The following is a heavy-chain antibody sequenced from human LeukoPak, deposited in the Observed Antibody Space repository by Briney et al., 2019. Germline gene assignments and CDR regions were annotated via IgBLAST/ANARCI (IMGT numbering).Heavy chain of an antibody. D-gene: IGHD5-24*01. CDR3: ARDADGSRTLLDD. CDR1: GYTFTAYS. V-gene: IGHV1-18*01. Sequence: ASVKVSCMTSGYTFTAYSLTWARQAPGQGLEWVGWINPDDGSTKYAQNVQGRVTLSIDTATGISYMEVRSLRADDTAVYYCARDADGSRTLLDDWGQGTLVTVSS. J-gene: IGHJ4*02. CDR2: INPDDGST.